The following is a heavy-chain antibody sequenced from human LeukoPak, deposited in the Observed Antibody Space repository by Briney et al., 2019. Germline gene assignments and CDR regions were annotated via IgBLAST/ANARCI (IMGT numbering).Heavy chain of an antibody. D-gene: IGHD3-22*01. V-gene: IGHV1-69*04. CDR2: IIPILGIA. Sequence: SVKVSCKASGGTFSSYAISWVRQAPGQGLEWMGRIIPILGIANYAQKFQGRVTITADKSTSTAYMELSSLRPEDTAVYYCARDGYYYDSSGYFKEIKKFDPWGQGTLVTVSS. J-gene: IGHJ5*02. CDR3: ARDGYYYDSSGYFKEIKKFDP. CDR1: GGTFSSYA.